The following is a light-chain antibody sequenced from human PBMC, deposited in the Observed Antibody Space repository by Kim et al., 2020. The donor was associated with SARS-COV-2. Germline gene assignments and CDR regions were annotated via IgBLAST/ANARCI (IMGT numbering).Light chain of an antibody. J-gene: IGKJ4*01. V-gene: IGKV3-15*01. CDR2: GAS. CDR3: QQYNNWLT. Sequence: SLSPGESATLTCRASQSVSSNLAWYQQKPGQAPRLLIYGASTRATGIPARFSGSGSGTEFTLTISSLQSEDFAVYYCQQYNNWLTFGGGTKVDIK. CDR1: QSVSSN.